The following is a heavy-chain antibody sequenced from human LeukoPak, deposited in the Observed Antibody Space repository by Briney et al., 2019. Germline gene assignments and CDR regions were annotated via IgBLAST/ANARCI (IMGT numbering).Heavy chain of an antibody. CDR2: ISHSSGFT. CDR1: GFTFSGYY. CDR3: AKLFKAYSSTWIDY. J-gene: IGHJ4*02. D-gene: IGHD6-13*01. V-gene: IGHV3-11*03. Sequence: GGSLRLSCAASGFTFSGYYMSWIRQAPGQGLEWVAYISHSSGFTNYADSVKGRFAISRDNAKNSLYLQMDSLRAEDTAIYYCAKLFKAYSSTWIDYWGQGNLVTVSS.